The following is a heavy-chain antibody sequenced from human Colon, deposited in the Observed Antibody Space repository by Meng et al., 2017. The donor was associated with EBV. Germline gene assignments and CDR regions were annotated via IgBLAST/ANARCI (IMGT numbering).Heavy chain of an antibody. CDR1: GYTFTSYD. D-gene: IGHD1-26*01. V-gene: IGHV1-8*01. CDR2: MNPDSGNT. CDR3: ARGLPSTNWFDT. Sequence: QVQLVQSGAEVKKPXASVKVXCKASGYTFTSYDINWVRQATGQGLEWMGWMNPDSGNTGYAQNFQGRVTMTRDTSKSTAYMELSSLRSEDTAVYYCARGLPSTNWFDTGGQGTMVTVSS. J-gene: IGHJ5*02.